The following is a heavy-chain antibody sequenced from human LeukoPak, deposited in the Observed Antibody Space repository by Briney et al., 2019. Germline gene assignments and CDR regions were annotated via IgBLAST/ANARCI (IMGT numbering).Heavy chain of an antibody. J-gene: IGHJ3*02. CDR3: ATDSLRNDAFDI. CDR1: GYTLTELS. Sequence: ASVKVSCKVSGYTLTELSMHWVRQAPGKGLEWMGGFDPEDGETIYAQKFQGRVTMTEDTSTDTAYMEPSSLRSEDTAVYYCATDSLRNDAFDIWGQGTMVTVSS. V-gene: IGHV1-24*01. CDR2: FDPEDGET. D-gene: IGHD4-17*01.